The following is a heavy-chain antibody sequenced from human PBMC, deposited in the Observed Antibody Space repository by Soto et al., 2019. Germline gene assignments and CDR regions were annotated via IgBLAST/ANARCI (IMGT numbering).Heavy chain of an antibody. J-gene: IGHJ4*02. CDR2: MNPNSGNT. CDR3: ARAHYYDSSGYYPNFDY. Sequence: QVQLVQSGAEVKKPGASVKVSCKASGYTFTSYDINWVRQATGQGLEWMGWMNPNSGNTGYAQKFQGVVTMTRNTSLSTAYMELSSLRSEDTAVYYCARAHYYDSSGYYPNFDYWGQGTLVTVSS. CDR1: GYTFTSYD. D-gene: IGHD3-22*01. V-gene: IGHV1-8*01.